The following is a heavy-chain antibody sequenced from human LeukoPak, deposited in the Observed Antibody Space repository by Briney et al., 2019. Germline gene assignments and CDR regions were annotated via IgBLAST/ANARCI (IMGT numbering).Heavy chain of an antibody. Sequence: PSETLSLTCGVSGHSFSSVSFWGWTRQPPGQGLEWVGSIHERGSTFYNPSLKSRVTISIDTSKNQFSLNVNSVTAADTAVYYCARASRPSNSWFDPWGQGTVVTVSS. V-gene: IGHV4-38-2*01. CDR1: GHSFSSVSF. D-gene: IGHD6-6*01. J-gene: IGHJ5*02. CDR2: IHERGST. CDR3: ARASRPSNSWFDP.